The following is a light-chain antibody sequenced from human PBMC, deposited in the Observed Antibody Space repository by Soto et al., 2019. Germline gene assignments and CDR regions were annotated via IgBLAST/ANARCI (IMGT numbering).Light chain of an antibody. CDR2: LGY. CDR1: QSLLYSNGYNY. J-gene: IGKJ1*01. Sequence: DIVMTQSPLSLPVTPGEPASISCRSSQSLLYSNGYNYLDWYLQKPGQAPPILIYLGYSRASGVPDRFSGSGPGTDFTLKISRVEAEDVGIYYCMQTLQTRAFGQGTKVEIK. CDR3: MQTLQTRA. V-gene: IGKV2-28*01.